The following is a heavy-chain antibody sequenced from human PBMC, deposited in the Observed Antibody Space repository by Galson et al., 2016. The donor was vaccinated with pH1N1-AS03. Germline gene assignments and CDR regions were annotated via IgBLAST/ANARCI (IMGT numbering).Heavy chain of an antibody. CDR2: INQDENEK. J-gene: IGHJ4*02. CDR1: GFTFKSYW. CDR3: AREPSWELENYFDY. Sequence: SLRLSCAASGFTFKSYWMSWVRQAPGKGLEWVANINQDENEKYCVDSVKGRFTISRDNAKNSLYLQMNSLRAEDTAVYYCAREPSWELENYFDYWGQGTLVTVSS. D-gene: IGHD4-23*01. V-gene: IGHV3-7*03.